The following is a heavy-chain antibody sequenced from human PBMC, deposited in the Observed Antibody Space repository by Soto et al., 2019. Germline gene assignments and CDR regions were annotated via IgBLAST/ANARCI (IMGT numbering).Heavy chain of an antibody. CDR1: GFTFTSSA. D-gene: IGHD5-18*01. J-gene: IGHJ6*02. CDR3: AAVRGYSYGANYGMDV. V-gene: IGHV1-58*02. CDR2: IVVGSSNT. Sequence: QMQLVQSGPEVKKPGTSVKVSCKASGFTFTSSAMQWVRQARGQRLEWIGWIVVGSSNTNYAQKFQERVTITRDMSTSTADMELSSLRSEDTAVYYCAAVRGYSYGANYGMDVWGQGTTVTVSS.